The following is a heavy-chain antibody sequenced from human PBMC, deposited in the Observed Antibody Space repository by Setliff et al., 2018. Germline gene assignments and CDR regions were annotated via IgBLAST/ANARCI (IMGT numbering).Heavy chain of an antibody. CDR2: ISSSSSYI. J-gene: IGHJ6*03. Sequence: PSETLSLTCAVSGSSIISDYYWVWIRQPPGRGLEWVSSISSSSSYIYYADSVKGRFTISRDNAKNSLYLQINSLRPEDTAVYYCARDHGTVPGVDYVDVWGKGTTVTVSS. V-gene: IGHV3-21*01. CDR1: GSSIISDY. D-gene: IGHD1-1*01. CDR3: ARDHGTVPGVDYVDV.